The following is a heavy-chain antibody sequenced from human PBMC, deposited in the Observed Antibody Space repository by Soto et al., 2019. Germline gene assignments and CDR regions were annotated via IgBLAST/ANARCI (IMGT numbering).Heavy chain of an antibody. Sequence: QVQLVHSGAEVKNPGTSVKVSCKTSGYTFTSAGISWVRQAPGQGLEWMGWISAYNGNTKYAQKVQGRVTMTTDTSTSTAYMELRSLTSDDTAVYYCARDLDGSGSYYTDYWGQGTLVTVAA. CDR1: GYTFTSAG. J-gene: IGHJ4*02. D-gene: IGHD3-10*01. V-gene: IGHV1-18*01. CDR3: ARDLDGSGSYYTDY. CDR2: ISAYNGNT.